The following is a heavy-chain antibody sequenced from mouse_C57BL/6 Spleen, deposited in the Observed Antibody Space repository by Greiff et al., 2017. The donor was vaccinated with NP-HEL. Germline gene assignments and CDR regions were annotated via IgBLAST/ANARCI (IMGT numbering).Heavy chain of an antibody. J-gene: IGHJ4*01. Sequence: EVQGVESGEGLVKPGGSLKLSCAASGFTFSSYAMSWVRQTPEKRLEWVAYISSGGDYIYYADTVKGRFTISRDNARNPLYLQMSSLRAEDTAMYYCTSGAQATDAMDYWGQGTSVTVSS. CDR2: ISSGGDYI. D-gene: IGHD3-2*02. V-gene: IGHV5-9-1*02. CDR1: GFTFSSYA. CDR3: TSGAQATDAMDY.